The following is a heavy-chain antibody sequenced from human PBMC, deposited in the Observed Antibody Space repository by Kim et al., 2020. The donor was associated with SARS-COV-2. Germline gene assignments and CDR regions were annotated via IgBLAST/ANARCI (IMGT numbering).Heavy chain of an antibody. D-gene: IGHD2-15*01. CDR2: IWYEGSNK. CDR1: GFTFSSSG. J-gene: IGHJ6*02. V-gene: IGHV3-33*01. CDR3: SSDRLVEYGMDV. Sequence: GGSLRLSCASSGFTFSSSGMHWVRQAPGKGLEWVAVIWYEGSNKDYADSVKGRFTISIDNSKNTLYLQMNSMRAEYTAVYYCSSDRLVEYGMDVWGQGTTVTVSS.